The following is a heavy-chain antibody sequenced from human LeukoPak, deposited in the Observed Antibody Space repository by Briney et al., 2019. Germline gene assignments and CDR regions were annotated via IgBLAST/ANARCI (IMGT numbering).Heavy chain of an antibody. V-gene: IGHV3-23*01. CDR1: GFTFSSYA. CDR3: AKASLGYGDYGYFDY. CDR2: ISGSGGST. J-gene: IGHJ4*02. D-gene: IGHD4-17*01. Sequence: PGGSLRLSCAASGFTFSSYAMSWVRQAPGKGLEWVSAISGSGGSTYYADSVKGRFTISRDNSKSTLYLQMNSLRAEDTAVYYCAKASLGYGDYGYFDYWGQGTLVTVSS.